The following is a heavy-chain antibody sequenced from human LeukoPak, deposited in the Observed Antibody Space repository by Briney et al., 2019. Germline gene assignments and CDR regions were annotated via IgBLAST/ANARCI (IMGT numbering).Heavy chain of an antibody. CDR3: ARDYTTTLTTATNFDY. CDR2: ISSSSTYI. Sequence: GGSLRLSCAVSGFTFSSYSMNWVRQAPGKGLEWVSSISSSSTYIFYADSMKGRFTISRDNTKNSLYLQMNSLRAEDTAIYYCARDYTTTLTTATNFDYWGQGTLVIVSS. D-gene: IGHD4-17*01. J-gene: IGHJ4*02. V-gene: IGHV3-21*01. CDR1: GFTFSSYS.